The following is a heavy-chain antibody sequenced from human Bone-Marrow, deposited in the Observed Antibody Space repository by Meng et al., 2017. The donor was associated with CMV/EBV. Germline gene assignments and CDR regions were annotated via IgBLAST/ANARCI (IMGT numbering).Heavy chain of an antibody. J-gene: IGHJ5*02. D-gene: IGHD3-10*01. CDR1: GYTFTSYD. CDR2: MNPNSGNT. Sequence: ASVKVSCKASGYTFTSYDINWVRQATGQGLEWMGWMNPNSGNTAYAPKFQGRLTMTRNTSINTAYMDLSSLRSEDKAIYYCTRGRGSTHKGNWFDPWGQGTLVTVPS. CDR3: TRGRGSTHKGNWFDP. V-gene: IGHV1-8*01.